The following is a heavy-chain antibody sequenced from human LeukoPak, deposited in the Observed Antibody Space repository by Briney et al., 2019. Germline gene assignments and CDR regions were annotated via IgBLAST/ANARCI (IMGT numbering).Heavy chain of an antibody. J-gene: IGHJ4*02. CDR2: IRSKANSYAT. D-gene: IGHD5-18*01. CDR1: GFTFSGSA. Sequence: QTGGSLRLSCAASGFTFSGSAMHWVRQASGKGLEWVGRIRSKANSYATAYAASVKGRFTISRDDSKNTAYLQMNSLKTEDTAVYYCTRHATDTPMALDYWGQGTLVTVSS. V-gene: IGHV3-73*01. CDR3: TRHATDTPMALDY.